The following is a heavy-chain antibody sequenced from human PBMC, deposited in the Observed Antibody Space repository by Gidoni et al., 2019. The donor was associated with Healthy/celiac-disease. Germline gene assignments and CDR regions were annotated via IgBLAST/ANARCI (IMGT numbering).Heavy chain of an antibody. CDR2: INAGNGNT. Sequence: QVQLVQSGAEVKKPGASVKVSCKASGYTFTSYAMHWVRQAPGQRLEWMGWINAGNGNTKYSQKFQGRVTITRDTSASTAYMELSSLRSEDTAVYYCARVKWELHRRNYYYYMDVWGKGTTVTVSS. V-gene: IGHV1-3*01. CDR1: GYTFTSYA. D-gene: IGHD1-26*01. J-gene: IGHJ6*03. CDR3: ARVKWELHRRNYYYYMDV.